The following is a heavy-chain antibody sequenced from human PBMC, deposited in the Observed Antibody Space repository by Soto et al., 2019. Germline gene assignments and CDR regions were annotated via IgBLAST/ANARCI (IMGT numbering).Heavy chain of an antibody. CDR1: GASVSSDITS. V-gene: IGHV6-1*01. D-gene: IGHD1-26*01. CDR2: TYYRSTWFH. Sequence: QGQLQQSGPGLVKPSQTLSLTCAISGASVSSDITSWNWIRQSPSRGLEWLGRTYYRSTWFHDYAVSVKSLITFNPDTSTNQLSLEFNSMTPEDTAVYYCASGNALDVWGQGNVVTVSS. CDR3: ASGNALDV. J-gene: IGHJ3*01.